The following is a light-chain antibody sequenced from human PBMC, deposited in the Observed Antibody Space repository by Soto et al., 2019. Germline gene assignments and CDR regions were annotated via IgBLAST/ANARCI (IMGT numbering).Light chain of an antibody. V-gene: IGLV1-47*02. CDR2: SNN. CDR1: SSNIGGTNY. J-gene: IGLJ2*01. Sequence: QSVLTQPPSASGTPGQRVFISCSGSSSNIGGTNYAYWYQQLQGEAPKLLMHSNNLSPSRVPEPISRSKSCTSASLSISALRSEDEPVYYCPSFHDIMAPVIFGGGTKRTVL. CDR3: PSFHDIMAPVI.